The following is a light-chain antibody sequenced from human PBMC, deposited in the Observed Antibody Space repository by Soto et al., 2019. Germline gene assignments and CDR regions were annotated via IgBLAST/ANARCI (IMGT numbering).Light chain of an antibody. CDR1: SGHSSYT. CDR3: QTWGTGIRV. J-gene: IGLJ3*02. CDR2: VSSDGSH. V-gene: IGLV4-69*02. Sequence: QPVLTQSPSASASLGASVKRTCTLSSGHSSYTIAWHQQQPEKGPHYLMKVSSDGSHSKGDGIPDRFSGSSSGAERYLTISSLQSEDEADYYCQTWGTGIRVFGGGTKLTVL.